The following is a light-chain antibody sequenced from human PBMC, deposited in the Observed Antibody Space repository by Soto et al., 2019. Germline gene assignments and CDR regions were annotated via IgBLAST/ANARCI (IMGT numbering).Light chain of an antibody. J-gene: IGKJ1*01. CDR1: QSVSSGY. CDR3: QHYGNSPT. V-gene: IGKV3-20*01. CDR2: GAS. Sequence: NGFKPSTGTLSLSPGERATLSCMGSQSVSSGYLAWYQQQPGQAPRLLIYGASRRATGIPDRFSGSGSGTDFTLSISRLEPEDFAVYWCQHYGNSPTFGQGTKVDNK.